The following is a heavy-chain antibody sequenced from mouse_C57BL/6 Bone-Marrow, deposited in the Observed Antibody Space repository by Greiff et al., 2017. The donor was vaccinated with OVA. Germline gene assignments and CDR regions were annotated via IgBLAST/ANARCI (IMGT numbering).Heavy chain of an antibody. J-gene: IGHJ1*03. CDR2: IDPSDSYT. V-gene: IGHV1-69*01. CDR3: ARTYYGSSLGYFDV. D-gene: IGHD1-1*01. Sequence: QVQLQQPGAELVMPGASVKLSCKASGYTFTSYWMHWVKQRPGQGLEWIGEIDPSDSYTNYNQKFKGKSTLTVDKSSSTAYMQLIILTSEDSAVYYCARTYYGSSLGYFDVWGTGTTVTVSS. CDR1: GYTFTSYW.